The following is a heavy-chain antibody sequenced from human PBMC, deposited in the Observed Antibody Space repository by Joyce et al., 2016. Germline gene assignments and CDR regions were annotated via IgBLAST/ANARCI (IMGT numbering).Heavy chain of an antibody. D-gene: IGHD2-2*01. Sequence: VQLVQSGAEVKEPGASVKVSCRTSGYAFTTYDIFWVRQATGQGPEWMGWMNPNSGNTGYGEKFQGRVTMTRDTSIGTAFMEWSSLTSDDTAVYFCARGSTSTWFKYLQHWGQGTLVTVSS. V-gene: IGHV1-8*01. J-gene: IGHJ1*01. CDR1: GYAFTTYD. CDR2: MNPNSGNT. CDR3: ARGSTSTWFKYLQH.